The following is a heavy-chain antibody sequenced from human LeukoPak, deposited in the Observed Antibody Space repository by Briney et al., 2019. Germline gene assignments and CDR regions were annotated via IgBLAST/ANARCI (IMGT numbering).Heavy chain of an antibody. CDR2: MIPNSGGT. D-gene: IGHD3-16*02. CDR1: GYTLTGHS. J-gene: IGHJ4*02. V-gene: IGHV1-2*02. CDR3: ARDKLGLGELSLYDE. Sequence: ASVKVSCKASGYTLTGHSMHWVRQAPGQGLEWMGWMIPNSGGTKYTRKFQGRVTMTRDTSISTAYMELSRLTSDDTAMYHCARDKLGLGELSLYDEWGQGTQVTVSS.